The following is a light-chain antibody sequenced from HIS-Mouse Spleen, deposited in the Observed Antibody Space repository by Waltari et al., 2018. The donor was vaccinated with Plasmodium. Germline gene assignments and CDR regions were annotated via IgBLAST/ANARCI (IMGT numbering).Light chain of an antibody. CDR2: EGS. CDR3: CSYAGSSTFV. V-gene: IGLV2-23*03. J-gene: IGLJ3*02. Sequence: QSALTPPASVSGSPGQSITISCTGTSSHVGSYNLVSWYQKHPGKAPKLMIYEGSKRPSGVSNRFSGSKSGNTASLTISGLQAEDEADYYCCSYAGSSTFVFGGGTKLTVL. CDR1: SSHVGSYNL.